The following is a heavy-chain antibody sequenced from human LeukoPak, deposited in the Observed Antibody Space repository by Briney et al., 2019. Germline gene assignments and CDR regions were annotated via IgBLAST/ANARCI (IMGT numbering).Heavy chain of an antibody. CDR3: ARASAAPRYYYGSGSYSPFDY. CDR1: GYSISSGYY. D-gene: IGHD3-10*01. J-gene: IGHJ4*02. Sequence: PSETLSLTCTVSGYSISSGYYWGWIRQPPGKGLEWIGCIYHSGSTYYNPSLKSRVTISVDTSKDQSSLKLSSVTAADTAVYYCARASAAPRYYYGSGSYSPFDYWGQGTLVTVSS. CDR2: IYHSGST. V-gene: IGHV4-38-2*02.